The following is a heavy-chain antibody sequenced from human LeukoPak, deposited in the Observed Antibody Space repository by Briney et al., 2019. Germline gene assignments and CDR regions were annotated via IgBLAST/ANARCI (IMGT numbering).Heavy chain of an antibody. CDR2: ISAYNGNT. CDR1: GYTFTSNG. Sequence: ASVKVSCKASGYTFTSNGISWVRQAPGQGLEWMGWISAYNGNTNYAQKLQGRVTMTTDTSTSTAYMELRSLRSDDTAVYYCARRLYLLTGDAFDIWGQGTMVTVSS. V-gene: IGHV1-18*01. D-gene: IGHD3-9*01. J-gene: IGHJ3*02. CDR3: ARRLYLLTGDAFDI.